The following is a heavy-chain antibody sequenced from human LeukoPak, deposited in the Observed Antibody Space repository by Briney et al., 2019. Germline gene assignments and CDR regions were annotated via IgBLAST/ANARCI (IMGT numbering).Heavy chain of an antibody. CDR1: GGSIPSY. J-gene: IGHJ5*02. CDR3: ARDSGTTGEVKFDP. Sequence: SETLSLTCPVSGGSIPSYWSWIRQPAGKGLEWIGRISGSGTITSNPALQSRLTISIDTSKNQFSLKLMSVTAADTAVYYCARDSGTTGEVKFDPWGQGTLVTVSS. V-gene: IGHV4-4*07. D-gene: IGHD3-10*01. CDR2: ISGSGTI.